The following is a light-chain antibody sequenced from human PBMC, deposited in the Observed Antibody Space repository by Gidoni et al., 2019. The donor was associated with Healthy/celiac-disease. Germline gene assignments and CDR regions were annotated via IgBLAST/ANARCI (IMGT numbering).Light chain of an antibody. Sequence: ESVLTQAPGTLSLSPGERATLSCRASQSVSSSYLAWHQQKPGQAPRLLIYGASSRATGIPDMFSGSSSGTVFSLTISLLDPEDFALYYCQQYGSSPPITFGQGTRLEIK. CDR2: GAS. CDR1: QSVSSSY. V-gene: IGKV3-20*01. CDR3: QQYGSSPPIT. J-gene: IGKJ5*01.